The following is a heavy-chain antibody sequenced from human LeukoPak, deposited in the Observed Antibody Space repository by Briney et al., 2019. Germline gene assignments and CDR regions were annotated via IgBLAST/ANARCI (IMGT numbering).Heavy chain of an antibody. CDR3: ARDRNWGSVFDY. CDR2: ISSSSSYI. V-gene: IGHV3-21*01. Sequence: GGSLRLSCAASGFTFSSYSMNWVRQAPGKGLEWVSSISSSSSYIYYADSVKGRFTISRDNAKNSLYLQMNSLRAEDTAVYYYARDRNWGSVFDYWGQGTLVTVSS. D-gene: IGHD7-27*01. CDR1: GFTFSSYS. J-gene: IGHJ4*02.